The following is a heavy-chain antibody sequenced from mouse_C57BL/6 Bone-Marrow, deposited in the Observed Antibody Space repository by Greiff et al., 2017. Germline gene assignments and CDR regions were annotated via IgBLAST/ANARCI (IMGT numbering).Heavy chain of an antibody. CDR2: IYPGSGST. V-gene: IGHV1-55*01. Sequence: QVQLQQPGAELVKPGASVKMSCKASGYTFTSYWITWVKQRPGQGLEWIGDIYPGSGSTNYNEKFKSKATLTVDTSSSTAYMQLSSLTSEDSAVYYCARSPYYYGSSWYFEVWGTGTTVTGAS. CDR1: GYTFTSYW. D-gene: IGHD1-1*01. J-gene: IGHJ1*03. CDR3: ARSPYYYGSSWYFEV.